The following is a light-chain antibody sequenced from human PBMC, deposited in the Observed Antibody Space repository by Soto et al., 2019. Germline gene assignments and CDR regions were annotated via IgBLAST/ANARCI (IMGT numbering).Light chain of an antibody. CDR1: QSVSNNY. CDR3: QQRSNWPPRFT. J-gene: IGKJ3*01. V-gene: IGKV3-11*01. CDR2: DAS. Sequence: LTQSPFTPSLPLGERAPLSCRASQSVSNNYLAWYQQKPGQAPRLLIYDASNRATGIPARFSGSGSGTDFTLTISSLEPEDFAVYYCQQRSNWPPRFTYGPGTKVDI.